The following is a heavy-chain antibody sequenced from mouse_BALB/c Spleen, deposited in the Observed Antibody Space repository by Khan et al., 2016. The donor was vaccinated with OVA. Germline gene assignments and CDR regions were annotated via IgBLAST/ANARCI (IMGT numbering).Heavy chain of an antibody. Sequence: VQLQQSGPDLVKPGASVKISCKASGYSFTLYYMSWVKQSHGKSLEWIGRVNPNTDNINYNQEFKGKAILTVDKSSNTAYMELRSLTSDDSAVYFGARGSDFFASWGQGTLVTVS. V-gene: IGHV1-26*01. J-gene: IGHJ3*01. CDR1: GYSFTLYY. CDR3: ARGSDFFAS. CDR2: VNPNTDNI.